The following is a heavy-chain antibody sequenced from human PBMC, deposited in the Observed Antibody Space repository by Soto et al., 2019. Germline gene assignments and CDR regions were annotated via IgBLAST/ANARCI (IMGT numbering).Heavy chain of an antibody. J-gene: IGHJ6*02. CDR1: GFTFSSYA. V-gene: IGHV3-23*01. Sequence: PVRSLRVSCAASGFTFSSYAMSRVRQAPVKGLEWVSSISGIGHSTYYADSVKGRFTISRDNSKNTLYLQMNSLRADDTAAYYCAKINAEPDLSNYDFCSGYYKNYYYYYGIDVWGQGTTVTVSS. CDR3: AKINAEPDLSNYDFCSGYYKNYYYYYGIDV. CDR2: ISGIGHST. D-gene: IGHD3-3*01.